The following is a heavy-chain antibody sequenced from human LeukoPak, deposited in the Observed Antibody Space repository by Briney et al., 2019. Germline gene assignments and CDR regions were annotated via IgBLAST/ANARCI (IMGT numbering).Heavy chain of an antibody. CDR1: GYTFTSYY. D-gene: IGHD2-15*01. J-gene: IGHJ4*02. CDR2: VNPSGGST. CDR3: AREPYCSGGSCYFDY. V-gene: IGHV1-46*01. Sequence: ASVKVSCKASGYTFTSYYMHWVRQAPGQGLEWMGIVNPSGGSTSYAQKFQGRVTMTRDTSTSTVYMELSSLRSEDTAVYYCAREPYCSGGSCYFDYWGQGTLVTVSS.